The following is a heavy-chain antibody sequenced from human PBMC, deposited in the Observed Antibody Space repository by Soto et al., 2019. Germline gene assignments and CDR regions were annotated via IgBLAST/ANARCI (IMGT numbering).Heavy chain of an antibody. J-gene: IGHJ4*02. CDR1: GGSINNGDYY. Sequence: QMQLQESGPGLVEPSQTLSLMCTVSGGSINNGDYYWRWIRQHPGKGLEWIGYIFYSGNTYYNPSLTSRLTLSVDTSKNQFSLKLTSVTAADTAVYYCASLRGSGTNYFFDHWGQGTLVTVSS. D-gene: IGHD3-10*01. CDR2: IFYSGNT. V-gene: IGHV4-31*03. CDR3: ASLRGSGTNYFFDH.